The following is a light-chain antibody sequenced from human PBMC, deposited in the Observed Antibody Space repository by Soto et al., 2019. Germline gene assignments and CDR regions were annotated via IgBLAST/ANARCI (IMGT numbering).Light chain of an antibody. CDR3: SSYTSSSTVV. CDR2: DVS. V-gene: IGLV2-14*01. Sequence: QSALTQPASVSGSPGQSITISCTGTSSDVGGYNYVSWYQQYPGKAPKLMIYDVSNRPSGVSNRFSGSKSGNTASLTISGLQAEDEADYYRSSYTSSSTVVFGGGTQLTVL. J-gene: IGLJ2*01. CDR1: SSDVGGYNY.